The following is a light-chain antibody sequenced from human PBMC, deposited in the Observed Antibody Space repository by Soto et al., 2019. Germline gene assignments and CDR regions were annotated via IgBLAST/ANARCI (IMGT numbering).Light chain of an antibody. J-gene: IGKJ1*01. CDR1: QSVSSN. Sequence: IVVTQAPATPSVSPREKATLSCRASQSVSSNLAWYQQKPGQTPRLLIYGAFTRATGIPAKFSGSGSGTEFTLTISSLQSEDFAVYYCQQYNNWPRTFGQGTKVDIK. V-gene: IGKV3-15*01. CDR2: GAF. CDR3: QQYNNWPRT.